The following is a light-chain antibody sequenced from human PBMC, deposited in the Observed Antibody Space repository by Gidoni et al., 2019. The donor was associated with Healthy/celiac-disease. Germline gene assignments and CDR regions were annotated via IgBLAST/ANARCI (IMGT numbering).Light chain of an antibody. CDR3: QQSYSTLT. J-gene: IGKJ3*01. V-gene: IGKV1-39*01. Sequence: DIQMTQSPSYLSASVGDRVTITCLASQSISSYLHWYQQKPGKAPKLLIYAASSLQSGVPSRFSGSGSGTDFTLTISSLQPEDFATYYCQQSYSTLTFGPGTKVDIK. CDR2: AAS. CDR1: QSISSY.